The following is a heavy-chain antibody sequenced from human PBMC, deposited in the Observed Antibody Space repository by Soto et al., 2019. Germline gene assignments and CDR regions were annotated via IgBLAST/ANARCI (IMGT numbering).Heavy chain of an antibody. J-gene: IGHJ4*02. CDR2: ISGSGADT. Sequence: GSLRLSCXPSGFIFSNYAMSWVRQARGKGLEWVSAISGSGADTYYTESVKGRFTISRDNFKNTLYLQMNSLRAEDTAVYYCAKDTGRGGGSVFDYWGQGTLVTVSS. CDR1: GFIFSNYA. D-gene: IGHD2-15*01. V-gene: IGHV3-23*01. CDR3: AKDTGRGGGSVFDY.